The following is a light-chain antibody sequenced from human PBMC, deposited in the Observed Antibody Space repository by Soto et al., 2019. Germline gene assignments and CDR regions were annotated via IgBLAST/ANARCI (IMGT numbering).Light chain of an antibody. CDR1: QSISSW. J-gene: IGKJ1*01. CDR2: DAF. V-gene: IGKV1-5*01. Sequence: DIQMTQSPSTLSASLWDRVTITCRASQSISSWLAWYQQKPGQAPKVLIFDAFTLASGVPSRFSGSGSATEFTLTISSLQPDDFATYYCQQYTTYPWTFGQGTKVDIK. CDR3: QQYTTYPWT.